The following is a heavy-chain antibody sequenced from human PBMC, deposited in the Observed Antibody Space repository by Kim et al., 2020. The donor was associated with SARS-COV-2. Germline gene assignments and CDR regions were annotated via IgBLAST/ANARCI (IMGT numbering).Heavy chain of an antibody. Sequence: SETLSLTCTVSGGSISSSSYYWAWIRQPPGKGLEWIGSIYYTGSTYYNPSLKSRVSISVDMSKSQFSLKLSSVTAADTAVYYCARPRRVWVAVAAFDHWGQGSLVSVSS. J-gene: IGHJ4*02. CDR1: GGSISSSSYY. V-gene: IGHV4-39*01. CDR2: IYYTGST. D-gene: IGHD6-19*01. CDR3: ARPRRVWVAVAAFDH.